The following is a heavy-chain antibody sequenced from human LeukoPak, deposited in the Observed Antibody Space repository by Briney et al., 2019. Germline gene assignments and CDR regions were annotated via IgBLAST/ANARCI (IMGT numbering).Heavy chain of an antibody. Sequence: SETLSLTCTVSGGSISSYYWGWIRQPPGKGLEWIGSIYYSGSTSYNPSLKSRVTISLDTSKNQFSLKLTSVTAADTAVYYCARKGYSISWYSPWGQGTLVTVSS. D-gene: IGHD6-13*01. CDR2: IYYSGST. CDR3: ARKGYSISWYSP. CDR1: GGSISSYY. J-gene: IGHJ5*02. V-gene: IGHV4-39*07.